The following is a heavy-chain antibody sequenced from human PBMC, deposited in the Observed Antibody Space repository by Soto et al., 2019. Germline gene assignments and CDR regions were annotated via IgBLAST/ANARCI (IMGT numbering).Heavy chain of an antibody. CDR3: ARDPFYGWFDS. J-gene: IGHJ5*01. CDR1: GHTLASYD. V-gene: IGHV1-8*01. D-gene: IGHD3-16*01. CDR2: MTPDSGDT. Sequence: QVQLVQSGAEVRKPGASVKVSCKASGHTLASYDINWVRQATGQGLEWMGWMTPDSGDTGYAQKFQGRVTMTWDTSITTAYMELSSLRSDDTAVYYCARDPFYGWFDSLGQGTLVTVSS.